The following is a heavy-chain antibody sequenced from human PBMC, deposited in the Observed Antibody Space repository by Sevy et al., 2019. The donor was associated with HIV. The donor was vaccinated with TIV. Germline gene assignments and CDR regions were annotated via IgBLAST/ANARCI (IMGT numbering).Heavy chain of an antibody. V-gene: IGHV1-18*01. J-gene: IGHJ4*02. Sequence: ASVKVSCKASGYTFSNYGINWVRQAPGHGLEWMGWISSYNGNTNYAQKFQGRATMTIDTPTSTGYMELRSLRSDDTAMYYCARDRVPYSSSCEFDYWGQGTLVTVSS. CDR1: GYTFSNYG. CDR3: ARDRVPYSSSCEFDY. CDR2: ISSYNGNT. D-gene: IGHD6-13*01.